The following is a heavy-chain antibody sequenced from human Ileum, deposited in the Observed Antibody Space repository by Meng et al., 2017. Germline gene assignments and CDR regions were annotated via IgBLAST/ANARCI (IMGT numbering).Heavy chain of an antibody. CDR2: IYHSGRT. D-gene: IGHD6-19*01. CDR3: ATSGDNRVFYLGY. V-gene: IGHV4-4*02. CDR1: GYSLSTYYW. Sequence: QRLQSRPGLVEPSGTLSLTGSVSGYSLSTYYWWNWVRQSPEKGLEWIGEIYHSGRTNHNPSLTSRVTMSVAKSKKQIPLNLSSVTAADTAVYYCATSGDNRVFYLGYWGPGILVTVSS. J-gene: IGHJ4*02.